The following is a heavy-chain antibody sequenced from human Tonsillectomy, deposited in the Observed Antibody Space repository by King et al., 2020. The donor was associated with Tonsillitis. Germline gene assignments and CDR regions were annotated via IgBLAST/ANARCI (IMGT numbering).Heavy chain of an antibody. CDR3: AKEDYISFPFEY. CDR1: GFRFTDYA. D-gene: IGHD3-16*01. CDR2: LQFDGSLQ. J-gene: IGHJ4*02. Sequence: QLVQSGGGVVQPGGSLRLSCAASGFRFTDYAMHWVRQAPGKGLEWVAFLQFDGSLQYYADSVEGRFSISRDNSRNTLYLQMNTLRVEDTAVYYCAKEDYISFPFEYGGQGTLVTV. V-gene: IGHV3-30*02.